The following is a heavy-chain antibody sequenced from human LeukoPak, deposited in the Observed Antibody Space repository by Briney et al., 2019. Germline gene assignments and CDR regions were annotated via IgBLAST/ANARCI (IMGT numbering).Heavy chain of an antibody. CDR2: INPNSGGT. J-gene: IGHJ3*02. V-gene: IGHV1-2*02. CDR1: GYTFTGYY. D-gene: IGHD1-7*01. CDR3: ASCRYNWNYACDAFDI. Sequence: VASVKVSCKASGYTFTGYYMHWVRQAPGQGLEWMGCINPNSGGTNYAQKFQGRVTMTRDTSISTAYMELSRLRSDDTAVYYCASCRYNWNYACDAFDIWGQGTMVTVSS.